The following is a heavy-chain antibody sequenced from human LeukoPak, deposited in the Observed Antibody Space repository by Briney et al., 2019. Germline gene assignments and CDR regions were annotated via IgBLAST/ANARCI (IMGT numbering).Heavy chain of an antibody. CDR2: MSPYNGNT. CDR3: ARTNWGTGHLDI. J-gene: IGHJ2*01. CDR1: NYTFTNYG. Sequence: SVTLPCKASNYTFTNYGITWVRQAPGQGLDWIGWMSPYNGNTDSAHKLQDRVTMTSDPSTSTAYMDLKGLKSDDTAIYFCARTNWGTGHLDIWGRGNPCSVSS. V-gene: IGHV1-18*01. D-gene: IGHD7-27*01.